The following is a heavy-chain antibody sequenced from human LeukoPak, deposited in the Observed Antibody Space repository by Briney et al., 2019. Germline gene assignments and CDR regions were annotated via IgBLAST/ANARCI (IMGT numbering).Heavy chain of an antibody. D-gene: IGHD3-10*01. CDR1: GASFSGYY. V-gene: IGHV4-34*01. CDR3: VLLGTMVRGVTSTNWFDP. J-gene: IGHJ5*02. Sequence: PSETLSLTCAVYGASFSGYYWSWIRQPPGKGLEWIGEINHSGSTNYNPSLKSRVTISVDTSKNQFSLKLSSVTAADTAVYYCVLLGTMVRGVTSTNWFDPWGQGTLVTVSS. CDR2: INHSGST.